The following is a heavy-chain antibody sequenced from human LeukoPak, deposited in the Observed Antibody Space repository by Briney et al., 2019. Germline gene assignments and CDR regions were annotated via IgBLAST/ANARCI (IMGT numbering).Heavy chain of an antibody. D-gene: IGHD3-22*01. CDR2: FDPEDGET. CDR3: ATLYYYDSSGFYRNDF. Sequence: ASVKVSCKVSGYTLTEFSMHWVRQAPGNGLEWMGGFDPEDGETFYAQKFQGRVTMTEDTSTDTAYMEPSSLRSEDTAVYYCATLYYYDSSGFYRNDFWGQGTLVTVSS. CDR1: GYTLTEFS. V-gene: IGHV1-24*01. J-gene: IGHJ4*02.